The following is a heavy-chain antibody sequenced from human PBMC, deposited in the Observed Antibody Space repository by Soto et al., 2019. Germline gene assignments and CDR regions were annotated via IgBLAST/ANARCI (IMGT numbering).Heavy chain of an antibody. CDR1: GFTVSSNY. CDR2: IYSGGGI. D-gene: IGHD3-22*01. J-gene: IGHJ5*02. V-gene: IGHV3-66*01. CDR3: ARESVPYFHDSSGA. Sequence: GGSLRLSCAASGFTVSSNYMSWVRQAPGKGLEWVSVIYSGGGIYYTDSVKGRFTLSRDNSKNTLYLQMNSLRVEDTAVYYCARESVPYFHDSSGAWGQGTLVTVSS.